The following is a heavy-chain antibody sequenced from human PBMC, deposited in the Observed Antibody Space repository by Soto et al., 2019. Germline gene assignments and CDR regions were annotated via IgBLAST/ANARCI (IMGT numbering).Heavy chain of an antibody. CDR3: LILVTYGSETYSFRYNLFDP. J-gene: IGHJ5*02. CDR2: IYSGGNS. CDR1: GLTVSSSH. V-gene: IGHV3-53*01. Sequence: PGGSLRLSCTTSGLTVSSSHMSWVRQAPGKGLNWVSVIYSGGNSYYAVSAQGRFTISRDNSKNTVYLQMNSLRGEDTAIYYFLILVTYGSETYSFRYNLFDPWGQGTRVPVPS. D-gene: IGHD3-10*01.